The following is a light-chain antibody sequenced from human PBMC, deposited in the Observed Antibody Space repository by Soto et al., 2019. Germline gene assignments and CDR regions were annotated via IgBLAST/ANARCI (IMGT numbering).Light chain of an antibody. CDR3: SSYTHYYTWV. V-gene: IGLV2-14*01. J-gene: IGLJ3*02. Sequence: QSALTQPASVSGSPGQSITISCTGTSTDIGSDDFVSWYQQHPGKAPKLMIYEVTNWPSGVSNRFSGSKSGYTASLTISGLQAEDEADYYCSSYTHYYTWVFGGGTKLTVL. CDR1: STDIGSDDF. CDR2: EVT.